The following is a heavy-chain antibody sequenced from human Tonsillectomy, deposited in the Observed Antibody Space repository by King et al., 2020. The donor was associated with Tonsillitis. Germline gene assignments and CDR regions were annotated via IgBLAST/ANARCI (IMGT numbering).Heavy chain of an antibody. CDR1: EFTFSSSW. V-gene: IGHV3-7*04. J-gene: IGHJ4*02. Sequence: VKLVESGGGLVQPGGSLKLSCAASEFTFSSSWMTWVRQAPGKGLQWVATIKPDGSEKYYADSVEGRFTVSRDNAKNSLDLRMNSLRSEDTALYYCARDQAYTSFDYWGQGTLVSVSS. D-gene: IGHD6-19*01. CDR2: IKPDGSEK. CDR3: ARDQAYTSFDY.